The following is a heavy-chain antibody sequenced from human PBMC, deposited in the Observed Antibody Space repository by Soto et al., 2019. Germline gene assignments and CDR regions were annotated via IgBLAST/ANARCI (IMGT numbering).Heavy chain of an antibody. CDR3: ARGDRIAAPYGMDV. CDR1: GGSFSGYY. D-gene: IGHD6-13*01. Sequence: SETLSLTCAVYGGSFSGYYWSWIRQPLGKGLEWIGEINHSGSTNYNPSLKSRVTISVDTSKNQFSLKLSSVTAADTAVYYCARGDRIAAPYGMDVWGQGTTVTVSS. V-gene: IGHV4-34*01. CDR2: INHSGST. J-gene: IGHJ6*02.